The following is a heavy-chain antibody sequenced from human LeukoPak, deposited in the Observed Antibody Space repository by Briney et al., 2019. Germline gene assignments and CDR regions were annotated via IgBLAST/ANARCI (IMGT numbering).Heavy chain of an antibody. J-gene: IGHJ3*02. CDR1: GGSISSSSYY. D-gene: IGHD6-13*01. Sequence: PSETLSLTCTVSGGSISSSSYYWGWIRQPPGKGLEWIGSIYYSGSTYYNPSLKSRVTISVDTSKNQFSLKLSSVTAADTAVYYCARHDTQQLGLNDAFDIWGQGTMVTVSS. CDR2: IYYSGST. V-gene: IGHV4-39*01. CDR3: ARHDTQQLGLNDAFDI.